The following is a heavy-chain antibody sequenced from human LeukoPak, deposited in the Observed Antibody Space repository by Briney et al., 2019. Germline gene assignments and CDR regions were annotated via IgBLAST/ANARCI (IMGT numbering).Heavy chain of an antibody. V-gene: IGHV4-59*01. CDR3: AGKKNCSGGSCHPDY. CDR2: IYYSGST. CDR1: GGSISSYY. J-gene: IGHJ4*02. D-gene: IGHD2-15*01. Sequence: PSETLSLTCTVSGGSISSYYWSWIRQPPGKGLEWIGYIYYSGSTNYNPSLKSRVTISVDTSKNQFSLKLSSVTAADTAVYYCAGKKNCSGGSCHPDYWGQGTLVTVSS.